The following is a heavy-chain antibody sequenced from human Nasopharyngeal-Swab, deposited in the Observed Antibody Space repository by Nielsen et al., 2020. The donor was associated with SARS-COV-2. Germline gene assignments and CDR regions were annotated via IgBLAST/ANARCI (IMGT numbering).Heavy chain of an antibody. D-gene: IGHD3-9*01. CDR2: IIPIFGTT. V-gene: IGHV1-69*01. Sequence: WGRQAPGQGLEGMGGIIPIFGTTDYAQKFQGTVTITADESTSTVYMELNSLRFEDTAVYYCAKGVRYFDFLTPNTYYYYGLDLWGQGTTVTVSS. J-gene: IGHJ6*02. CDR3: AKGVRYFDFLTPNTYYYYGLDL.